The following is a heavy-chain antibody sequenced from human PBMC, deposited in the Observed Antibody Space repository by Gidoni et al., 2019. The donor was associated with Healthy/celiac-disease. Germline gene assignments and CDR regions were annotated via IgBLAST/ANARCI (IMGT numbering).Heavy chain of an antibody. J-gene: IGHJ4*02. CDR3: AREGPSYSSRRVPEFDY. Sequence: GLEWVSSISSSSSYIYYADSVKGRFTISRDNAKNSLYLQMNSLRAEDTAVYYCAREGPSYSSRRVPEFDYWGQGTLVTVSS. D-gene: IGHD6-13*01. V-gene: IGHV3-21*01. CDR2: ISSSSSYI.